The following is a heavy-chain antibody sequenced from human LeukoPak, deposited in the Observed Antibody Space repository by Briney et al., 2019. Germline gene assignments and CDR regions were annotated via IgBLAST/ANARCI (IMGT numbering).Heavy chain of an antibody. J-gene: IGHJ4*02. D-gene: IGHD3-10*01. CDR2: NIPIFGTA. V-gene: IGHV1-69*06. Sequence: GASVTVSCKASGGTFSSYAISWVRQAPGQRLEWMGGNIPIFGTANYAQKFQGRVTITADKSTSTAYMELSSLRSEDTAVYYCARDPHYYGSGKNYYFDYWGQGTLVTVSS. CDR3: ARDPHYYGSGKNYYFDY. CDR1: GGTFSSYA.